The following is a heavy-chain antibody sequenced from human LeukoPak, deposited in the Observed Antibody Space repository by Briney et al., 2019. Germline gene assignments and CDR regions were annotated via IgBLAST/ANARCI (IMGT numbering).Heavy chain of an antibody. CDR2: INPNSGDT. J-gene: IGHJ5*02. V-gene: IGHV1-2*02. CDR3: ARLDYYDSSGGLQS. Sequence: GASVKVSCKASGYTFTGYYMHWVRQAPGQGLEWMGWINPNSGDTNYAQKFQGRVTMTRDTSISTVYMELSRLRSDDTAVYYCARLDYYDSSGGLQSWGQGTLVTVSS. CDR1: GYTFTGYY. D-gene: IGHD3-22*01.